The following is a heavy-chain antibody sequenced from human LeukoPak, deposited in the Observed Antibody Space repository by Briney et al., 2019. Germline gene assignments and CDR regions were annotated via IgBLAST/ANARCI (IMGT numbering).Heavy chain of an antibody. V-gene: IGHV3-7*01. CDR3: ARDVEGSGSYYSP. D-gene: IGHD3-10*01. CDR2: IKQDGREK. Sequence: PGGSLRLSCAASGFSFSIYSMSWVRQAPGKGLEWVANIKQDGREKNYVDSVKGRFTISRDNAKNSLYLQMNSLRAEDTAVYYCARDVEGSGSYYSPWGQGTRVTVSS. CDR1: GFSFSIYS. J-gene: IGHJ4*02.